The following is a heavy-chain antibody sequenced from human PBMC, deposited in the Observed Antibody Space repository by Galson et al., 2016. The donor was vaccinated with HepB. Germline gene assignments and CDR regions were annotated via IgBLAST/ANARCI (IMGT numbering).Heavy chain of an antibody. Sequence: SLRLSCAASGFPFSSYSMHWVRQAPGKGLEWLSCISGTSNKIYYGDSVKGRFTISRDNSKNIVYLQMNSLRAEDTAIYYCGGHGGHSAWGQGTLVTVAS. CDR2: ISGTSNKI. V-gene: IGHV3-48*01. CDR3: GGHGGHSA. CDR1: GFPFSSYS. D-gene: IGHD2-15*01. J-gene: IGHJ4*02.